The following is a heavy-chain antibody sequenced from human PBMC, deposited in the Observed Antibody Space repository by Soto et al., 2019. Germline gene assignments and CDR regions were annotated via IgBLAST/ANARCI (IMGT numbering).Heavy chain of an antibody. CDR1: GYTFTSYG. Sequence: ASVKVSCKSSGYTFTSYGINWVRQAPGQGLEWMGWISAYNGNTNYAQKLQGRVTMTTDTSTSTAYMELRSLRSDDTAVYYCARDRAIRDSSGQCGYWRQGTLVTVSS. D-gene: IGHD3-22*01. J-gene: IGHJ4*02. CDR3: ARDRAIRDSSGQCGY. V-gene: IGHV1-18*01. CDR2: ISAYNGNT.